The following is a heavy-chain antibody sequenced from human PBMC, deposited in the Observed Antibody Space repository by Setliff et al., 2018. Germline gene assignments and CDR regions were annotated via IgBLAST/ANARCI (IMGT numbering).Heavy chain of an antibody. CDR2: VIPIFGTT. CDR3: AREVGVAVTTTNYHYYMDV. CDR1: GGTFSNFD. Sequence: SVKVSCKASGGTFSNFDINWVRQAPGQGLEWMGGVIPIFGTTSYAQKFQGRITIELSSLRSEDTAVYYCAREVGVAVTTTNYHYYMDVWGKGTTVTVSS. V-gene: IGHV1-69*13. D-gene: IGHD4-17*01. J-gene: IGHJ6*03.